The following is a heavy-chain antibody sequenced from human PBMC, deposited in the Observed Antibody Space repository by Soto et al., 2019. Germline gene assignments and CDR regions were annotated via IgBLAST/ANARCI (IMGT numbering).Heavy chain of an antibody. V-gene: IGHV1-8*01. CDR2: MNPNSGNT. CDR3: AREIVLHGMDV. D-gene: IGHD2-8*02. CDR1: GYTFTSYD. J-gene: IGHJ6*02. Sequence: QVQLVQSGAEVKKPGASVKVSCKASGYTFTSYDINSVRQATGQGLEWRGWMNPNSGNTGYAQKFQGRVTMTRNTSISTAYMELLSLRSEDTSVYYCAREIVLHGMDVWGQGTTGTVSS.